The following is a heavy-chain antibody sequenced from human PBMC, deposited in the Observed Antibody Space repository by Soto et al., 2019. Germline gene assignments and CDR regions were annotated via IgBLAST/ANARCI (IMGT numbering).Heavy chain of an antibody. D-gene: IGHD5-12*01. V-gene: IGHV4-30-4*01. CDR3: ARSRGYYPDY. J-gene: IGHJ4*02. CDR2: IYYSGST. Sequence: SETLSLTCTVSGGSISSGDYYWSWIRQPPGKGLEWIAYIYYSGSTYYNPSLKIRFTISVDTSKNQFSLNLSFVTAADTAVYYCARSRGYYPDYWGQGTLVTVSS. CDR1: GGSISSGDYY.